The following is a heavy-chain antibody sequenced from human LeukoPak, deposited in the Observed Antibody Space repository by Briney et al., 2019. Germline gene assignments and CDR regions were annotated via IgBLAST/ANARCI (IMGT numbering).Heavy chain of an antibody. CDR3: ARDLLIHPRLYDSSGPLAFDI. V-gene: IGHV4-39*07. J-gene: IGHJ3*02. Sequence: SETLSLTCTVSGGSISSSSYYWGWIRQPPGKGLEWIGSIYYSGSTYYNPSLKSRVTISVDTSKNQFSLKLSSVTAADTAVYYCARDLLIHPRLYDSSGPLAFDIWGQGTMVTVSS. D-gene: IGHD3-22*01. CDR1: GGSISSSSYY. CDR2: IYYSGST.